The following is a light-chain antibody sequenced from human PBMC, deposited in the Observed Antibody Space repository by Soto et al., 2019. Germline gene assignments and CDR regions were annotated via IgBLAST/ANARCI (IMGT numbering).Light chain of an antibody. CDR2: GAS. CDR1: HSVNSN. Sequence: EIVMTQSPATLSVSPGERATLSCRASHSVNSNLAWYQQRPGQAPRLLISGASTRATGVPARFSGSGSETEFTLTISRLQSEYLAVYYCQQYNNWWTFGQGTKVEIK. CDR3: QQYNNWWT. V-gene: IGKV3-15*01. J-gene: IGKJ1*01.